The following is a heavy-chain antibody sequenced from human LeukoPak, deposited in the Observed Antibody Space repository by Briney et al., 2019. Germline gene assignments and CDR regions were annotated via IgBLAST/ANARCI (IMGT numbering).Heavy chain of an antibody. Sequence: GASVKVSCKVSGYTLTELSMHWVRQAPGKGLEWMGGFDPEDGETIYAQKFQGRVTMTEDTSTDTAYMELSSLRFEDTAMYYCATARGGRNYYDSSGYYYTWGQGTLVTVSS. CDR2: FDPEDGET. CDR1: GYTLTELS. J-gene: IGHJ5*02. V-gene: IGHV1-24*01. CDR3: ATARGGRNYYDSSGYYYT. D-gene: IGHD3-22*01.